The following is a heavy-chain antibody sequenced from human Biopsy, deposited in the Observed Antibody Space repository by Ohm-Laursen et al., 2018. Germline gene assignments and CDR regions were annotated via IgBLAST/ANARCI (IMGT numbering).Heavy chain of an antibody. D-gene: IGHD4-23*01. CDR2: ISHTGYT. Sequence: SQTLSLTCPVSGGSISNNNYYWGWIRQPPGKGLEWIGSISHTGYTSYKSSLKSRVTISLDTSRKHFSLRLTSLAAADTAVYYCARGSNEYGGLYFPHWGQGTLVTVSS. CDR3: ARGSNEYGGLYFPH. CDR1: GGSISNNNYY. J-gene: IGHJ1*01. V-gene: IGHV4-39*02.